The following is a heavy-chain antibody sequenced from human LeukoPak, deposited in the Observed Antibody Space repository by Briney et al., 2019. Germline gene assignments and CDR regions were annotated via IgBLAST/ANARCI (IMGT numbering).Heavy chain of an antibody. Sequence: ASVKVSCKASGYTFTSYGISWVRQAPGQGLEWMGWISAYNGNTNYAQKLQGRVTMTTDTSTSTAYMELRSLRSDDTAVYYCAKVFTVSLLVGFDPWGQGTLVTVSS. V-gene: IGHV1-18*01. CDR3: AKVFTVSLLVGFDP. CDR2: ISAYNGNT. CDR1: GYTFTSYG. J-gene: IGHJ5*02. D-gene: IGHD4-17*01.